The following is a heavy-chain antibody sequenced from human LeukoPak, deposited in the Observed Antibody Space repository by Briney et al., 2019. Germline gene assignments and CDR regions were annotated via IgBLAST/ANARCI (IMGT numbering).Heavy chain of an antibody. Sequence: ASVKVSCKASGYTLTTYYIHWVRQAPGQGLEWMGIINPSGGSTSYAQKFQGRVTMTRDTSTSTVYMELSSLRSEDTAVYYCARGGPGVDGYNYAFDIWGQGTRVTVSS. CDR2: INPSGGST. D-gene: IGHD5-24*01. CDR1: GYTLTTYY. V-gene: IGHV1-46*01. J-gene: IGHJ3*02. CDR3: ARGGPGVDGYNYAFDI.